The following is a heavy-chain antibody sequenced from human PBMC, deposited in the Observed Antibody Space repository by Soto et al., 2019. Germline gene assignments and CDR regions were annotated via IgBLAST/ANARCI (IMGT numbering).Heavy chain of an antibody. D-gene: IGHD5-18*01. CDR2: ISYDGSNK. J-gene: IGHJ6*02. V-gene: IGHV3-30-3*01. CDR1: GFTFSSYA. CDR3: ARDLSEVDTATKYYYGMDV. Sequence: QVQLVESGGGVVQPGRSLRLSCAASGFTFSSYAMHWVRQAPGKGLEWVAVISYDGSNKYYADSVKGRFTISRDNSKNTLYLQMNRLRAEDTAVYYCARDLSEVDTATKYYYGMDVWGQGTTVTVSS.